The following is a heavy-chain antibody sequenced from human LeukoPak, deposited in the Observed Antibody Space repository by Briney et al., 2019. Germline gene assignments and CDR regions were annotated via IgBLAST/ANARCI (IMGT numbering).Heavy chain of an antibody. CDR2: IFYSGST. D-gene: IGHD3-22*01. J-gene: IGHJ3*02. CDR1: GGSISNYH. CDR3: ARARNYYDNSGYYYEGDAFDI. V-gene: IGHV4-59*01. Sequence: PSETLSLTCTVSGGSISNYHWGWIRQPPGKGLEWIGYIFYSGSTNDNPSLTSRVTISVDTSKNQFSLRLSSVTAADTAVYYCARARNYYDNSGYYYEGDAFDIWGQGTMVTVSS.